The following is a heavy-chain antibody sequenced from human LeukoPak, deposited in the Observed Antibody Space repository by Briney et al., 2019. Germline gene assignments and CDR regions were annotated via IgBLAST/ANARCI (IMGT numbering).Heavy chain of an antibody. CDR1: GYTFTSYG. Sequence: ASVKVSCKASGYTFTSYGISWVRQAPGQGLEWMGWISAYNGNTNYAQKLQGRVTMTTDTSTSTAYMELRSLRSDDTAVYYCARVIPSGVRYFDWFPDAFDIWGQGTMVAVSS. CDR2: ISAYNGNT. V-gene: IGHV1-18*01. D-gene: IGHD3-9*01. J-gene: IGHJ3*02. CDR3: ARVIPSGVRYFDWFPDAFDI.